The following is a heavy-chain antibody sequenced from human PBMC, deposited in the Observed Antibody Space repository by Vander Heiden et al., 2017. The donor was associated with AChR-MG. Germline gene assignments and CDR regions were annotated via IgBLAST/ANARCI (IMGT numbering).Heavy chain of an antibody. CDR2: IYWDDDK. Sequence: QITLKESGPTLVKPTQTLTLTCTFPGFSLSTSGVGVGWIRQPPGKALEWLALIYWDDDKRYSPSLKSRLTITKDTSKNQVVLTMTNMDPVDTATYYCARFYDYIWGSYRSSRAFDIWGQGTMVTVSS. V-gene: IGHV2-5*02. D-gene: IGHD3-16*02. CDR3: ARFYDYIWGSYRSSRAFDI. J-gene: IGHJ3*02. CDR1: GFSLSTSGVG.